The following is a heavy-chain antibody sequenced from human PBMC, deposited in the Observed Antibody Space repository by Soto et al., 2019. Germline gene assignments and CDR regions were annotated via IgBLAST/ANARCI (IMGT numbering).Heavy chain of an antibody. V-gene: IGHV3-11*01. J-gene: IGHJ5*02. CDR3: AREIVVVAAILPPTYNWFDP. CDR2: ISSSGSTI. CDR1: GFTFSDYY. Sequence: NPGGSLRLSCAASGFTFSDYYMSWIRQAPGKGLEWVSYISSSGSTIYYADSVKGRFTISRDNAKNSLYLQMNSLRAEDTAVYYCAREIVVVAAILPPTYNWFDPWGQGTLVTVSS. D-gene: IGHD2-15*01.